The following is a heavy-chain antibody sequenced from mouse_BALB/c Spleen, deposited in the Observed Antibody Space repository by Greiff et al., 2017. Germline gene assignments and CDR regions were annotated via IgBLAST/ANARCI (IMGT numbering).Heavy chain of an antibody. V-gene: IGHV5-6*03. J-gene: IGHJ1*01. D-gene: IGHD1-1*01. Sequence: EVKLVESGGGLVKPGGSLKLSCAASGFTFSSYGMSWVRQTPDKRLEWVATISSGGSYTYYPDSVKGRFTISRDNAKNTLYLQMSSLKSEDTAMYYCTRESGRSLRYFDVWGAGTTVTVSS. CDR1: GFTFSSYG. CDR3: TRESGRSLRYFDV. CDR2: ISSGGSYT.